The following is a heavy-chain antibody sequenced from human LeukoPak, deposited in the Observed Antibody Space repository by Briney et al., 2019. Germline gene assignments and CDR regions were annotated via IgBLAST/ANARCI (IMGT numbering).Heavy chain of an antibody. CDR2: IKQDGSEK. D-gene: IGHD5-18*01. J-gene: IGHJ4*02. V-gene: IGHV3-7*01. CDR1: GFTFSSYW. CDR3: ARDLSGVTGYTYGRGIDY. Sequence: GGALRLSCAASGFTFSSYWMSWVRQAPGKGLEWVANIKQDGSEKYYVDSVKGRFTISRDNAKTSLYLQMNSLRVEDTAVYYCARDLSGVTGYTYGRGIDYWGQGTLVTVCS.